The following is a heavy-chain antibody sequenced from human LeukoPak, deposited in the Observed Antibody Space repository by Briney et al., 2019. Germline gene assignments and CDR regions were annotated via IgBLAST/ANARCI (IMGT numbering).Heavy chain of an antibody. D-gene: IGHD6-13*01. J-gene: IGHJ6*02. CDR3: ARERNGYSSSWYSSRYGMDV. CDR1: GGTFSSYA. Sequence: SVKVSCKASGGTFSSYAISWVRQAPGQGLEWMGRIIPILGIANYAQKFQGRVTITADKSTSTAYMELSSLRSEDTAVYYCARERNGYSSSWYSSRYGMDVWGQGTTVTVSS. CDR2: IIPILGIA. V-gene: IGHV1-69*04.